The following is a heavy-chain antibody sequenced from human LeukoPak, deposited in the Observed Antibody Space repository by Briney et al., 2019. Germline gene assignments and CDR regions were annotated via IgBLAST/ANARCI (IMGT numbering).Heavy chain of an antibody. CDR2: ISSSGSTI. D-gene: IGHD7-27*01. CDR3: ARDRDWGSVNNFDY. Sequence: GSLRLSCAASGFTFSDYYMSWIRQAPGKGLEWVSYISSSGSTIYYADSVKGRFTISRDNAKNSLYLQMNSLRAEDTAAYYCARDRDWGSVNNFDYWGQGTLVTVSS. J-gene: IGHJ4*02. V-gene: IGHV3-11*01. CDR1: GFTFSDYY.